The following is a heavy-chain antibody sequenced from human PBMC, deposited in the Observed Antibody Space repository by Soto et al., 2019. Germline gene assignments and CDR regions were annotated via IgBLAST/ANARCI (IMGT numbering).Heavy chain of an antibody. Sequence: QLQLQESGPGLVKPSETLSLTCTVSGGSISSSSYYWGWIRQPPGKGLEWIGSIYYSGSTYYNPSLKSRVTISVDTSKNQFSLKLSSVTAADTAVYYCARLLGGYYYYMDVWGKGTTVTVSS. J-gene: IGHJ6*03. D-gene: IGHD3-16*01. CDR1: GGSISSSSYY. CDR3: ARLLGGYYYYMDV. CDR2: IYYSGST. V-gene: IGHV4-39*01.